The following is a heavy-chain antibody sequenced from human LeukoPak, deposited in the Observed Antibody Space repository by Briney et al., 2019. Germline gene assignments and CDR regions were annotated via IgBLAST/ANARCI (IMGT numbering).Heavy chain of an antibody. D-gene: IGHD3-3*01. J-gene: IGHJ6*03. V-gene: IGHV3-30-3*01. CDR1: GFTFSTYA. CDR3: ARDGSQYYDFWSGYAHYYYYMDV. Sequence: GGSLRLSCAASGFTFSTYAIHWVRQAPGKGLEWVAVISYDGSNKYYADSVKGRFTISRDNSKNTLYLQMNSLRAEDTAVYYCARDGSQYYDFWSGYAHYYYYMDVWGKGTTVTVSS. CDR2: ISYDGSNK.